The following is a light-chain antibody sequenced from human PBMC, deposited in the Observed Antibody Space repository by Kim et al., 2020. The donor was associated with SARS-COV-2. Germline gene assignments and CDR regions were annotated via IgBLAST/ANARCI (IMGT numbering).Light chain of an antibody. CDR2: DVT. CDR3: SSYSVVSTFV. J-gene: IGLJ1*01. V-gene: IGLV2-14*03. CDR1: SSDIGSYEY. Sequence: GQSITLSCSGGSSDIGSYEYVSWYQQHPGKAPKLLIFDVTNRPSGISSRFSGSKSGNTASLTISGLQAEDEADYYCSSYSVVSTFVFGPGTKVTVL.